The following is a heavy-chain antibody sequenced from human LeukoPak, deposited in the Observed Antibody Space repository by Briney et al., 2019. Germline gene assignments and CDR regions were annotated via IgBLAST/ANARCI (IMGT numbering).Heavy chain of an antibody. CDR1: GFTFSTYA. CDR2: ISGSGGST. D-gene: IGHD3-22*01. V-gene: IGHV3-23*01. Sequence: GGSLRLSCAASGFTFSTYAMSWVRQAPGEGLEWVSAISGSGGSTYYADSVKGRFTISRDNSKNTLYLQMNSLRAEDTAVYYCAKALYYYDSSGYYYEYFDYWGQGTLVTVSS. J-gene: IGHJ4*02. CDR3: AKALYYYDSSGYYYEYFDY.